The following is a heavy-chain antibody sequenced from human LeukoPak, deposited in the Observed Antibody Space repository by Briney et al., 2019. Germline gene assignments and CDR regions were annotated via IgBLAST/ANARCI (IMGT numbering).Heavy chain of an antibody. Sequence: GGSLRLSCAASGFTVSSTHIVWVRQAPGKGLEWVSVTYTGGNSYYAGSVKGRFIISRDISKNTLYLQMNSLRAEDSALYYCARGGRGSAAVVAPRSFDIWGQGTMVTVSS. CDR3: ARGGRGSAAVVAPRSFDI. CDR1: GFTVSSTH. CDR2: TYTGGNS. J-gene: IGHJ3*02. D-gene: IGHD3-22*01. V-gene: IGHV3-53*01.